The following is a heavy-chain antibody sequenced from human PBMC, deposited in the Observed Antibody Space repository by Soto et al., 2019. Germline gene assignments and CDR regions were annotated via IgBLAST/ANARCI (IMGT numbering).Heavy chain of an antibody. J-gene: IGHJ4*02. Sequence: HVQLVQSGAEVKKPGSAVKVSCRASGGTFNRHAISWVRQAPGQGLEWMGGIIPRLKKVNYVEKLQGRVRITADESTPTVYMELSSLTSEDTAVYFCARDQGGTRGYSGYDDFDYWGQGTLVTVSS. V-gene: IGHV1-69*01. CDR1: GGTFNRHA. CDR2: IIPRLKKV. D-gene: IGHD5-12*01. CDR3: ARDQGGTRGYSGYDDFDY.